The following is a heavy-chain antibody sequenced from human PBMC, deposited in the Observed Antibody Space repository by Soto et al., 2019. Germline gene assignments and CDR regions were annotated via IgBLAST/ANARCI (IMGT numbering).Heavy chain of an antibody. CDR3: ARGSFYYGSGSYRTRAHNWFDP. D-gene: IGHD3-10*01. CDR2: INHSGST. V-gene: IGHV4-39*07. CDR1: GGSISSGGYY. Sequence: SETLSLTCTVSGGSISSGGYYWSWIRQPPGKGLEWIGEINHSGSTNYNPSLKSRVTISVDTSKNQFSLKLSSVTAADTAVYYCARGSFYYGSGSYRTRAHNWFDPWGQGTLVTVFS. J-gene: IGHJ5*02.